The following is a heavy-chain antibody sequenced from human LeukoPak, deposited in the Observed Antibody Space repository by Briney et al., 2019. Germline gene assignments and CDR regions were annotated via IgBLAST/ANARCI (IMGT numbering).Heavy chain of an antibody. CDR1: GVSISNYY. D-gene: IGHD5-18*01. CDR2: IHYSGST. Sequence: SETLSLSCTVSGVSISNYYRTWARHPPGKGLEWIGFIHYSGSTKSKPPPTRRVTPSLDTSTKQFSLALTSLPPAHTAVYYCAEGGTPMGSFSWGQGSLVSVCS. J-gene: IGHJ5*02. V-gene: IGHV4-59*01. CDR3: AEGGTPMGSFS.